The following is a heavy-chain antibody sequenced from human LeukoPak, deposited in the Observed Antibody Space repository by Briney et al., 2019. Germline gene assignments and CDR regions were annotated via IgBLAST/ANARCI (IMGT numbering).Heavy chain of an antibody. CDR2: IKQDGSEK. Sequence: PGGTLRLSCVASGFTSSDYYMSWVRQPPGKGLEWVANIKQDGSEKYYVDSVRGRFTISRDNAKNSLDLQMNSLRAEDTAVYYCSFSLNYWGQGTLVTVSS. CDR1: GFTSSDYY. J-gene: IGHJ4*02. CDR3: SFSLNY. V-gene: IGHV3-7*01.